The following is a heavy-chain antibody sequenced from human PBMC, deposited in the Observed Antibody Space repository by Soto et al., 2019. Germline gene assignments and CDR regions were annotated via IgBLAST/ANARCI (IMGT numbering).Heavy chain of an antibody. Sequence: ASVKVSCKTSGYTFSDYDINWVQQATGQGLEWIGWMNPNSGETGYAQKFQGRVTMTRSVSPTTAYLELSSLRSEDTAVYYCARVAVAARPRWYNWFYPWGQGTLVTVSS. V-gene: IGHV1-8*02. CDR3: ARVAVAARPRWYNWFYP. D-gene: IGHD2-15*01. CDR2: MNPNSGET. CDR1: GYTFSDYD. J-gene: IGHJ5*02.